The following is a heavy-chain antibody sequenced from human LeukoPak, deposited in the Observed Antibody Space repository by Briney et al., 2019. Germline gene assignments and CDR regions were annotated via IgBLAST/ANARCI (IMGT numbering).Heavy chain of an antibody. Sequence: GESLKISCKGSGYSFTSYWIGWVRQMPGKGLEWMGIIYPGDSDIRYSPSFQGQVTISADKSINTAYLQWSSLKASDTAMYYRARRQQLVNWFDPWGQGTLVTVSS. CDR1: GYSFTSYW. D-gene: IGHD6-13*01. J-gene: IGHJ5*02. CDR3: ARRQQLVNWFDP. V-gene: IGHV5-51*01. CDR2: IYPGDSDI.